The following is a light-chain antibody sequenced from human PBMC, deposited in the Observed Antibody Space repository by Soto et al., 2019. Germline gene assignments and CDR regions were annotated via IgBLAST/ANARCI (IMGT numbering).Light chain of an antibody. CDR1: RGHSNYA. V-gene: IGLV4-69*01. Sequence: QLVLTQSPSASASLGASVKLTCTLSRGHSNYAIAWHQQQPGKGPRYLMKLNRDGSHSKGDGIPNRFSGSSSGAERYLTISSLQSEDEADYYCQTWGTGIVIFGGGTKLTVL. J-gene: IGLJ2*01. CDR3: QTWGTGIVI. CDR2: LNRDGSH.